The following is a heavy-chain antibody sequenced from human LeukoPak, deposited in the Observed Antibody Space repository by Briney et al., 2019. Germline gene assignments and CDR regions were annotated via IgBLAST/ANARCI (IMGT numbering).Heavy chain of an antibody. V-gene: IGHV4-59*01. CDR1: GGSISNYY. D-gene: IGHD2-21*02. Sequence: PSETLSLTCTVSGGSISNYYWSWTRQPPGKGLEWIGYIYSSGSTNYNPSLKSRVTLSLDTSRNQFSLKLTSVTAADTAVYYCARDVYCGGDCSYFDSWGQGTLVTVSS. J-gene: IGHJ4*02. CDR3: ARDVYCGGDCSYFDS. CDR2: IYSSGST.